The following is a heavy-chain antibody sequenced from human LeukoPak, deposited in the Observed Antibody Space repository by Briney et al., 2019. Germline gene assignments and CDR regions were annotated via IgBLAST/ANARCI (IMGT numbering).Heavy chain of an antibody. D-gene: IGHD3-16*01. CDR2: IIPILGIA. J-gene: IGHJ6*01. Sequence: ASVKVSCKASEGTFSSYAINWVRQAPGQGLEWMGRIIPILGIANYAQKFQGRVTITADKSTSTAYMELSSLRSEDTAVYYCARNLGAGDKRGRVRQEGLDLWGQGTTVTVSS. CDR3: ARNLGAGDKRGRVRQEGLDL. V-gene: IGHV1-69*04. CDR1: EGTFSSYA.